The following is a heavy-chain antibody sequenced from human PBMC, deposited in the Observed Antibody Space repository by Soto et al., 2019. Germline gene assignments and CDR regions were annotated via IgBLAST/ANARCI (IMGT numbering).Heavy chain of an antibody. CDR2: VHDSGSS. J-gene: IGHJ4*02. V-gene: IGHV4-59*01. D-gene: IGHD3-10*02. Sequence: QVQLHESGPGLVKPSETLSLTCTVSGASLRGSAWTWIRQPAGKGLEWIGFVHDSGSSNSNPSLRSRVTLSLETAKNEVSLRLTDVTAADTARYYCARVPLPDCWGPWIHMFFDFWGRGTLVTVSS. CDR3: ARVPLPDCWGPWIHMFFDF. CDR1: GASLRGSA.